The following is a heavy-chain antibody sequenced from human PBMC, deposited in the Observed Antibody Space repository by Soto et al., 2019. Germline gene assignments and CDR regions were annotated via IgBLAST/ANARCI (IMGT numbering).Heavy chain of an antibody. V-gene: IGHV1-46*01. CDR2: INPSGGST. D-gene: IGHD2-8*01. CDR3: ARDYSTNGVCLLWFEP. CDR1: GYTFTSYY. Sequence: QVQLVQSGAEVKKPGASVKVSCKASGYTFTSYYMHWVRQAPGQGLEWKGTINPSGGSTSYAQKFQGRLTMTRDTSTSTVYMELSSLRSEDTAVYYCARDYSTNGVCLLWFEPWGQGTLVTVSS. J-gene: IGHJ5*02.